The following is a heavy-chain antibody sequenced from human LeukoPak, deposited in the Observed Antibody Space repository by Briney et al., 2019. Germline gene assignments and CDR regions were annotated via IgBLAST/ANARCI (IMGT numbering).Heavy chain of an antibody. CDR2: IVVGSGNT. D-gene: IGHD3-10*01. J-gene: IGHJ4*02. V-gene: IGHV1-58*02. CDR1: VGTFSSYA. Sequence: SVKVSCKASVGTFSSYAISWVRQARGQRLEWIGWIVVGSGNTNYAQKFQERVTITRDMSTSTAYMELSSLRSEDTAVYYCAASSMVRGVTHFDYWGQGTLVTVSS. CDR3: AASSMVRGVTHFDY.